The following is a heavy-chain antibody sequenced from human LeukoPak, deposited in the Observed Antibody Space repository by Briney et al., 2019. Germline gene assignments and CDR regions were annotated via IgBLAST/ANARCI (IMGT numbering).Heavy chain of an antibody. CDR1: GYTFTGYY. J-gene: IGHJ4*02. Sequence: ASVTVSCKASGYTFTGYYMHWVRQAPGQGLAWMGWINPNSGGTNYAQKFQGWVTMTRDTSISTAYMELSRLRSDDTAVYYCARTEDYDILTGYYKGGYFDYWGQGTLVTVSS. CDR2: INPNSGGT. V-gene: IGHV1-2*04. CDR3: ARTEDYDILTGYYKGGYFDY. D-gene: IGHD3-9*01.